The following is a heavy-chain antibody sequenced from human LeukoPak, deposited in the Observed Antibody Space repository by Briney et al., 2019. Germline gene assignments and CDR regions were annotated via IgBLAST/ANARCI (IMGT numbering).Heavy chain of an antibody. J-gene: IGHJ4*02. CDR1: GFTFSSYG. CDR3: AKDSGMGWLLARTPFFDY. D-gene: IGHD1-26*01. CDR2: ISYDGSNK. Sequence: GGSLRLSCAASGFTFSSYGVHWVREAPGKGLEWVAVISYDGSNKYYADSVKGRFTISRDNSKNTLYLQMNSLRAEDTAVYYCAKDSGMGWLLARTPFFDYWGQGTLVTVSS. V-gene: IGHV3-30*18.